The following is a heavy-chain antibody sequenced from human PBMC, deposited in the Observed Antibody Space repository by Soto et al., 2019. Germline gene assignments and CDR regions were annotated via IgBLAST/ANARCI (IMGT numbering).Heavy chain of an antibody. Sequence: EVQLLESGGGLVQPGGSLRLSCAASGFTFSSYAMSWVRQAPGKGLEWVSAISGSGGSTYYADSVKGRFTISRDNSKNTLYLQMNSLRAEDTAVYYCAKGLAAAGSRPYWYFDLWGRGTLVTVSS. CDR2: ISGSGGST. J-gene: IGHJ2*01. D-gene: IGHD6-13*01. CDR1: GFTFSSYA. V-gene: IGHV3-23*01. CDR3: AKGLAAAGSRPYWYFDL.